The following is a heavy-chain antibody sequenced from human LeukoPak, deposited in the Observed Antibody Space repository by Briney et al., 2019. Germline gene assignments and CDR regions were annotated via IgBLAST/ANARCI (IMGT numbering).Heavy chain of an antibody. CDR2: INHSGST. CDR3: ANLVGATLFDY. V-gene: IGHV4-34*01. D-gene: IGHD1-26*01. J-gene: IGHJ4*02. Sequence: PSETLSLTCAVYGGSFSGYYWSWIRQPPGKGLEWIGEINHSGSTNYNPSLKSRVTISVDTSKKQFSLKLSSVTAADTAVYYCANLVGATLFDYWGQGTLVTVSS. CDR1: GGSFSGYY.